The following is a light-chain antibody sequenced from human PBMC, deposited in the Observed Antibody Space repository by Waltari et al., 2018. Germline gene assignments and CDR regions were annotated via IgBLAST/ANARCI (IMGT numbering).Light chain of an antibody. CDR2: DGS. CDR3: QVWDINSDHWV. Sequence: SYVLTQPPSVSVAPGLTASITCGGTNIASKSVHWYQPKPGQAPALVVYDGSDRPSGIPERFSGSNSGSPATLTITRVEAGDEADYYCQVWDINSDHWVFGGGTKLTVL. V-gene: IGLV3-21*02. J-gene: IGLJ3*02. CDR1: NIASKS.